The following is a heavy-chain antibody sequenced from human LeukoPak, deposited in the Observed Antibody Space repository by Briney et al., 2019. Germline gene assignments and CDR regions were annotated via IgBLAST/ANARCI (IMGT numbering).Heavy chain of an antibody. CDR1: GFTFSSYA. J-gene: IGHJ4*02. D-gene: IGHD3-10*01. V-gene: IGHV3-23*01. Sequence: GGSLRLSCAASGFTFSSYAMSWVRQAPGKGLEWVSAISGSGGSAYSADSVKGRFTISRDNSKNTLYLQMNSLRAEDTAIYYCARRGGITMVRGTFDYWGQGTLVTVSS. CDR2: ISGSGGSA. CDR3: ARRGGITMVRGTFDY.